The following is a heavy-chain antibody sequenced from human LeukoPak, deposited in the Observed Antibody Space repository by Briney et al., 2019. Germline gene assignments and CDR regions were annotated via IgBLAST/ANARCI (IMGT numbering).Heavy chain of an antibody. CDR3: ARINLGLRNGLDV. Sequence: TGGSLRLSCAATGLTFSTYSMNWVRQAPGKGLEWVSSISSSSGSSYIDYADSVKGRFTISRDNAKNSLYLQMNSLRAEDTAFYYCARINLGLRNGLDVWGQGTTVIVSS. CDR2: ISSSSGSSYI. D-gene: IGHD7-27*01. CDR1: GLTFSTYS. J-gene: IGHJ6*02. V-gene: IGHV3-21*01.